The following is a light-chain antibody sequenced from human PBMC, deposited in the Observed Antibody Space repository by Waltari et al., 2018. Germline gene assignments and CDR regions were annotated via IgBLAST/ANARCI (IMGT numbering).Light chain of an antibody. V-gene: IGKV1-27*01. Sequence: DIQMTQSPSSLSASVGDRVTITCRASQDISNSLAWYQQKPGKVPKLLISAASTLQSGVPSRVSGSGSGTDFTLTIGSLQPEDVATYYCQKYNSVPYTFGQGTKLEIK. CDR2: AAS. J-gene: IGKJ2*01. CDR1: QDISNS. CDR3: QKYNSVPYT.